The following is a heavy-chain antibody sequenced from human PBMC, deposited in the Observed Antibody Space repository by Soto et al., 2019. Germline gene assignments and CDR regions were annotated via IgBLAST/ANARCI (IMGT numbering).Heavy chain of an antibody. D-gene: IGHD3-10*01. CDR3: TTVDGSGSYYSSYYYGMDV. CDR1: GFTFSNAW. J-gene: IGHJ6*02. V-gene: IGHV3-15*01. Sequence: GGSLRLSCAASGFTFSNAWMSWFRKAPGKGMEWVGRIKSKTDGGTTDYAAPVKGRFTISRDDSKNTLYLQMNSLKTEDTAVYYCTTVDGSGSYYSSYYYGMDVWGQGTTVTVSS. CDR2: IKSKTDGGTT.